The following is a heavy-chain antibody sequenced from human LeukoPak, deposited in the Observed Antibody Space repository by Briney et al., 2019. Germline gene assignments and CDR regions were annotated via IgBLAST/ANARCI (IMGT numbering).Heavy chain of an antibody. Sequence: GGSLRLSCTASGFTFSRFGMHWVRQAPGKGLEYVSAISNNGGSTYYAKSVKDRFIISRDNSKNTLYLQMGSLRVEDMAVYYCAGDPGFNSAYDSWGQGTLVTVSS. CDR2: ISNNGGST. CDR1: GFTFSRFG. CDR3: AGDPGFNSAYDS. V-gene: IGHV3-64*01. J-gene: IGHJ4*02. D-gene: IGHD5-24*01.